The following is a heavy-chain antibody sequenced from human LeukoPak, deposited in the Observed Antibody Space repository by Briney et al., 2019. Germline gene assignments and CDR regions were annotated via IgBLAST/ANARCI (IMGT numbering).Heavy chain of an antibody. D-gene: IGHD3-9*01. Sequence: GASVKVSCKASGYTFTSYYMHWVRQAPGQGLEWMGWINPNSGGTNYAQKFQGRVTMTRDTSISTAYMELSRLRSDDTAVYYCARDSIATYYDILTGYYGPPNWFDPWGQGTLVTVSS. CDR1: GYTFTSYY. J-gene: IGHJ5*02. V-gene: IGHV1-2*02. CDR3: ARDSIATYYDILTGYYGPPNWFDP. CDR2: INPNSGGT.